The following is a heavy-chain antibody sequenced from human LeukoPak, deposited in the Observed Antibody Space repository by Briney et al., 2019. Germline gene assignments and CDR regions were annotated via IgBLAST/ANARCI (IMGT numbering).Heavy chain of an antibody. CDR3: ARLLPSYIAAAYGAFDI. CDR1: GFTFSTYG. Sequence: ARGSLRLSCAASGFTFSTYGMHWVRQAPGKGLEWVAFIRYDGNNKYYADSVKGRFTISRDNSKNTLYLQMNSLRAEDTAVYYCARLLPSYIAAAYGAFDIWGQGTMVTVSS. J-gene: IGHJ3*02. V-gene: IGHV3-30*02. D-gene: IGHD6-13*01. CDR2: IRYDGNNK.